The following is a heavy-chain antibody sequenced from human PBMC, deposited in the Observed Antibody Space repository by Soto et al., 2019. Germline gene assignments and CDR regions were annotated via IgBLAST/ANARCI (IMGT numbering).Heavy chain of an antibody. D-gene: IGHD6-6*01. Sequence: SVKVSCKASGGTFSSYAISWVRQAPGQGLEWMGGIIPIFGTANYAQKFQGRVMITADKSTSTAYMELSSLRSEDTAVYYCASQSIAARLTFDYWGQGTLVTVSS. CDR1: GGTFSSYA. J-gene: IGHJ4*02. CDR2: IIPIFGTA. V-gene: IGHV1-69*06. CDR3: ASQSIAARLTFDY.